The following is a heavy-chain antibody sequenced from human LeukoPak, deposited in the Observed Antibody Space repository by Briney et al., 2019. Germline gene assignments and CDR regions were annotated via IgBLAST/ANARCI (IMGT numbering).Heavy chain of an antibody. J-gene: IGHJ4*02. CDR2: IYRSGST. D-gene: IGHD5-18*01. Sequence: SQTLSFTCAVSGGSISSGGYSWSWIRQPPGKGLEWIGYIYRSGSTYYNPSLKSRVTISVDRSKNQFSLKLSSVTAADTAVYYCARGGMVNPFDYWGQGTLVTVSS. V-gene: IGHV4-30-2*01. CDR1: GGSISSGGYS. CDR3: ARGGMVNPFDY.